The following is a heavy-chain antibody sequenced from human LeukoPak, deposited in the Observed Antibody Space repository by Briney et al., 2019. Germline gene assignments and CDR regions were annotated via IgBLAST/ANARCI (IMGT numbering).Heavy chain of an antibody. Sequence: PSETLSLTCTVYGGSISSYYWSWIRQPPGKGLEWIGYIYTSGSTNYNPSLKSRVTISVDTSKNQFSLKLSSVTAADTAVYYCARAAGYSSSWYFGSPDYYMDVWGKGTTVTVSS. CDR3: ARAAGYSSSWYFGSPDYYMDV. CDR2: IYTSGST. CDR1: GGSISSYY. J-gene: IGHJ6*03. D-gene: IGHD6-13*01. V-gene: IGHV4-4*09.